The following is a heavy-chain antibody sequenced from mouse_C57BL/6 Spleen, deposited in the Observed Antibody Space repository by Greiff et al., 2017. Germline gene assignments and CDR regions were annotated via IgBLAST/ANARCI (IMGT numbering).Heavy chain of an antibody. CDR1: GYTFTSYW. CDR3: ARVPSYYWYFDV. Sequence: VQLQQPGAELVRPGSSVKLSCKASGYTFTSYWMHWVKQRPIQGLEWIGNIDPSDSETDYNQKFKDKATLTVDKSSSTAYMQLSSLTSEDSAVYYCARVPSYYWYFDVWGTGTTVTVSS. CDR2: IDPSDSET. J-gene: IGHJ1*03. V-gene: IGHV1-52*01.